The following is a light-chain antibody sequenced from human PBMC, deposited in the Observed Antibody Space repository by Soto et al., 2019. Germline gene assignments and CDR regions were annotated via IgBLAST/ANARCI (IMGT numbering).Light chain of an antibody. CDR1: SSDVGGYNY. J-gene: IGLJ2*01. CDR2: EVT. V-gene: IGLV2-14*01. CDR3: SAYTSTTAHVV. Sequence: QSALTQPASMSGSPGQSITISCTGASSDVGGYNYVSWYQHHPGKAPKLLIFEVTNRPSGVSDRFSASKSGNTASLTISGLQADDEADYYCSAYTSTTAHVVFGGGPKLTVL.